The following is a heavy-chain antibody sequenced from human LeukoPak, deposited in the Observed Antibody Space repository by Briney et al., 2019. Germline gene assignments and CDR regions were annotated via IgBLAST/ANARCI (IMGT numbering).Heavy chain of an antibody. J-gene: IGHJ4*02. V-gene: IGHV4-34*01. Sequence: PSETLSLTCAAYGGSFSGYFWTYVRQPPGKGLEWIGEINHRGSTNYNPSLKSRVTISVDTSKNEFSLRLSSVTAADTAVYYCARGSVYYGDSSVYFDYWGQGTLVTVSS. D-gene: IGHD3-22*01. CDR1: GGSFSGYF. CDR3: ARGSVYYGDSSVYFDY. CDR2: INHRGST.